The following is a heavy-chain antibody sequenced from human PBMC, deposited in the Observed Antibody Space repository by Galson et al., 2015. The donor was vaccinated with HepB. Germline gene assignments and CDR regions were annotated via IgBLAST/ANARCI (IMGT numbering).Heavy chain of an antibody. J-gene: IGHJ2*01. CDR3: TRSPPTVYWYFDL. V-gene: IGHV3-53*05. Sequence: SLRLSCAASSFSVSSSYMSWVRQAPGKGLEWVSIIYSSGTTYYADSVKGRFTISRDNSENTVFLQMNSLRADDTAVYYCTRSPPTVYWYFDLWGRGTRVSVSS. CDR1: SFSVSSSY. D-gene: IGHD4-11*01. CDR2: IYSSGTT.